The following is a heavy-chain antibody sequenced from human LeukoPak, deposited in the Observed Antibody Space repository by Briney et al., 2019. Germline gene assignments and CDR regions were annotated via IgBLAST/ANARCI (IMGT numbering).Heavy chain of an antibody. J-gene: IGHJ6*03. CDR1: GFTFSNYA. Sequence: GGSLRLSCAASGFTFSNYAMTWVRQAPGKGLEWVSAVSDSGGTTYYAGSVKGRFTISRDNSKNTLYLQMNSLRAEDTAIYYCAKGNYYYYMDIWGKGTTVTASS. CDR2: VSDSGGTT. V-gene: IGHV3-23*01. CDR3: AKGNYYYYMDI.